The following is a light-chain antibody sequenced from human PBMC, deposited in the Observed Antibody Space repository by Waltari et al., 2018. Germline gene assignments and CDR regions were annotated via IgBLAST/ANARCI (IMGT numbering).Light chain of an antibody. Sequence: ELVFTQSPATLSLSPGERATLSCRASQSVSTYLAWYQQRPGQPPRLLIYDSSSRATGIPARFSGSGSETDFTLTISSLEPEDFAVYYCQQRYKWPLTFGGGSKVEI. CDR3: QQRYKWPLT. CDR2: DSS. J-gene: IGKJ4*01. CDR1: QSVSTY. V-gene: IGKV3-11*01.